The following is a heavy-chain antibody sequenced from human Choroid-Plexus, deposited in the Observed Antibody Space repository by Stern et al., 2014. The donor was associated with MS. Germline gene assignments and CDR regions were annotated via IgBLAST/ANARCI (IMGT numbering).Heavy chain of an antibody. CDR3: AKDRQNLTYF. V-gene: IGHV3-30*18. CDR2: VSNDGSNK. D-gene: IGHD1-7*01. Sequence: VQLVESGGGVVQPGRPLRLSCVVSGFTFGSCAMHWVRQAPGKGLEWVAGVSNDGSNKDYRDSVKGRFTISRDNSQNSLYMQMSSLRPEDTAVYYCAKDRQNLTYF. CDR1: GFTFGSCA. J-gene: IGHJ2*01.